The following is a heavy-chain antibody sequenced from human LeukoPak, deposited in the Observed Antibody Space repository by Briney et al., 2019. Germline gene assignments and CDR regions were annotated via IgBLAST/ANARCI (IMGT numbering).Heavy chain of an antibody. CDR3: ARGYNYGMDV. J-gene: IGHJ6*02. V-gene: IGHV6-1*01. Sequence: SQTLSLTFVISGDSVSINSASWSWIRQSPSRGLEWLGKTSYRSKWYNDYALSVKSRITINPDTSKNQFSLQLNSVTPEDTAVYYCARGYNYGMDVWGHGTTVTVSS. CDR2: TSYRSKWYN. CDR1: GDSVSINSAS.